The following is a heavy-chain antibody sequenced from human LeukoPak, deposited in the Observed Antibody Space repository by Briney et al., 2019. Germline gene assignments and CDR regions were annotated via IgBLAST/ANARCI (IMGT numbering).Heavy chain of an antibody. J-gene: IGHJ4*02. CDR2: ISSSGSTI. V-gene: IGHV3-48*03. CDR3: ARVSSGSYYILDY. Sequence: PGGSLRLSCAASGFTFRSYDMNWVRQAPGKGLEWVSYISSSGSTIYYADSVKGRLTISRDNAKNSLYLQMSSLRAEDTAVYYCARVSSGSYYILDYWGQGTLVTVSS. CDR1: GFTFRSYD. D-gene: IGHD1-26*01.